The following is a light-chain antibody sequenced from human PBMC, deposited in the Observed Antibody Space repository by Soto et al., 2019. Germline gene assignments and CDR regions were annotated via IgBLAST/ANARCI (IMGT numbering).Light chain of an antibody. Sequence: QSVLAQPASVSGSPGQSIAISCTGTSSDVGGYNYVSWYQQHPGIAPRLLISEVSNRPSGASNRFSGSKSGNTASLTISGLQAEDEADYYCSTYTTSRTLVFGSGTKVTVL. J-gene: IGLJ1*01. V-gene: IGLV2-14*01. CDR2: EVS. CDR1: SSDVGGYNY. CDR3: STYTTSRTLV.